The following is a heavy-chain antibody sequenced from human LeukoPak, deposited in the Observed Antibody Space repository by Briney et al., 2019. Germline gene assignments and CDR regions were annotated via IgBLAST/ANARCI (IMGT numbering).Heavy chain of an antibody. V-gene: IGHV3-23*01. CDR2: ISGSGGGT. J-gene: IGHJ4*02. CDR1: GLTFSSYA. Sequence: GGSLRLSCAASGLTFSSYAMSWVCQAPGKGLEWVSTISGSGGGTYYADSVKGHFTISRDNSKNTLYLQMNSLRAEDTAVYYCAKASKDSSSLFFDCWGQGTLVTVSS. D-gene: IGHD3-22*01. CDR3: AKASKDSSSLFFDC.